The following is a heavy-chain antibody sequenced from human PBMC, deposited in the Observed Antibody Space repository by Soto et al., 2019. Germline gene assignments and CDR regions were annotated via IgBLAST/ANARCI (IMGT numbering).Heavy chain of an antibody. CDR2: INAGNGNT. D-gene: IGHD3-16*01. CDR1: GYTFTSYA. V-gene: IGHV1-3*01. Sequence: ASVKVSCKASGYTFTSYAMHWVRQAPGQRLERMGWINAGNGNTKYSQKFQGRVTITRDTSASTAYMELSSLRSEDTAVYYCARDHLIASYYFDYWGQGTLVTVSS. CDR3: ARDHLIASYYFDY. J-gene: IGHJ4*02.